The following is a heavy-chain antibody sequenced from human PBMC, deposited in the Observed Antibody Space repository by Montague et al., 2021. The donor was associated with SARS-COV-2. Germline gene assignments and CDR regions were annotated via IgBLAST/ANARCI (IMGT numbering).Heavy chain of an antibody. CDR2: VYYTGST. CDR3: ARAQNTCFIANCVNYFEV. V-gene: IGHV4-59*11. Sequence: SETLSLTCTVSAGSISSHYWSWIRQPPGKALEWIGYVYYTGSTKYNPSLKTRVTLSLDTPKNHFSLKLRSVTAADTAIYYCARAQNTCFIANCVNYFEVWGLGALVTVSS. CDR1: AGSISSHY. D-gene: IGHD1-1*01. J-gene: IGHJ4*02.